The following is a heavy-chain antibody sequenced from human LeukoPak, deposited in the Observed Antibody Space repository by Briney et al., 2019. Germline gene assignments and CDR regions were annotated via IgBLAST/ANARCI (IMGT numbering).Heavy chain of an antibody. CDR3: ARPRSKGDAFDI. CDR1: GGSISSSSYY. Sequence: PSETLSLTCTVSGGSISSSSYYWGWIRHPPGKGLEWIGTVFYSGSTYYSPSLKSRVTISVDTSKNQFSLRLSSVTAADTAVYYCARPRSKGDAFDIWGQGTMVTVSS. D-gene: IGHD3-10*01. CDR2: VFYSGST. V-gene: IGHV4-39*01. J-gene: IGHJ3*02.